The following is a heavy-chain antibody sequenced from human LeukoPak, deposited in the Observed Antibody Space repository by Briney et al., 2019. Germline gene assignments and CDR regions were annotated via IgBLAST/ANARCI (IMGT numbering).Heavy chain of an antibody. Sequence: PGGSLRLSCAASGFSFSNFAMSWVRQAPGKGLEWVSVISGGSGNTYHADSVKGRFTISRDNAKKTLYQQMNSLRAEDTAVYYCARLSEFMIRGSYPDYWGQGTLVTVSS. CDR3: ARLSEFMIRGSYPDY. J-gene: IGHJ4*02. CDR1: GFSFSNFA. CDR2: ISGGSGNT. V-gene: IGHV3-23*01. D-gene: IGHD3-10*01.